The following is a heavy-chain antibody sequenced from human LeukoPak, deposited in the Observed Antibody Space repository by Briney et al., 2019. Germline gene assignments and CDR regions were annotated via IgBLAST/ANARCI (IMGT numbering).Heavy chain of an antibody. CDR3: ARDAMIVVDYFDY. V-gene: IGHV4-39*02. J-gene: IGHJ4*02. Sequence: SETLSLTCTVSGGSISSSTYYWGWIRQPPGKGLEWIGSIYYSGSTYYNPSLKSRVTISVDTSKNQFSLKLSSVTAADTAVYYCARDAMIVVDYFDYWGQGTLVTVSS. CDR1: GGSISSSTYY. CDR2: IYYSGST. D-gene: IGHD3-22*01.